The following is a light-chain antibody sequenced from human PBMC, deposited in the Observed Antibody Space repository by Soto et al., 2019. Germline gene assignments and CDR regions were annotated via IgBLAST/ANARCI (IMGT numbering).Light chain of an antibody. CDR3: QQYGSSPPLT. Sequence: EVVLTKSPGTLSLSPGERATLSCRASQSVSSNLAWYQQKPGQAPRLLIYGATSRATGVPDRFSGSGSGTDFTLTISKLEPEDFALYYCQQYGSSPPLTFGGGTKVDIK. CDR2: GAT. CDR1: QSVSSN. J-gene: IGKJ4*01. V-gene: IGKV3-20*01.